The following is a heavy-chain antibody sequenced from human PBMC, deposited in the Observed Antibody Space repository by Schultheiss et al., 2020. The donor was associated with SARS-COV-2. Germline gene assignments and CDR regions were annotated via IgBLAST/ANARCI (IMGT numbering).Heavy chain of an antibody. Sequence: GSLRLSCSASGFTFSSYAMHWVRQAPGKGLEYVSAISSNGGSTYYADSVKGRFTISRDNSKNTLYLQMNSLRAEDTAVYYCAKDRRRAFYSSDFDYWGQGTLVTVSS. D-gene: IGHD6-19*01. J-gene: IGHJ4*02. CDR2: ISSNGGST. CDR1: GFTFSSYA. V-gene: IGHV3-64*04. CDR3: AKDRRRAFYSSDFDY.